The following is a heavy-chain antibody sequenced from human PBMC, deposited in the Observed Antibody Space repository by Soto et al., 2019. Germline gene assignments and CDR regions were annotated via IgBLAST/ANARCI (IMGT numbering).Heavy chain of an antibody. CDR2: INHRGAT. J-gene: IGHJ4*02. CDR3: ATDYYHFWSGYSGYFDY. V-gene: IGHV4-34*01. CDR1: GGSFTGYY. Sequence: QVHLDQWGAGLLKPSETLSLTCAVYGGSFTGYYWSWIRQPPGKGLEWIGEINHRGATNYNPSLKSRFAMSVDTSKNQFSLKLTSVTAADTAMYYCATDYYHFWSGYSGYFDYWGQGILVTVSS. D-gene: IGHD3-3*01.